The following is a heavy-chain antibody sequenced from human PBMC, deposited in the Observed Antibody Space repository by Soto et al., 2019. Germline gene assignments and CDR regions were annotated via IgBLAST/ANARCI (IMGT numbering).Heavy chain of an antibody. CDR3: AKSRYCSGGSCYRNWFDP. J-gene: IGHJ5*02. D-gene: IGHD2-15*01. CDR2: ISGSGGST. V-gene: IGHV3-23*01. Sequence: GGSLRLSCAASGFTFSSYAMSWVRQAPGKGLEWVSAISGSGGSTYYADSVKGRFTISRDNSKNTLYLQMNSLRAEDTAVYYCAKSRYCSGGSCYRNWFDPWGQGTLVTVSS. CDR1: GFTFSSYA.